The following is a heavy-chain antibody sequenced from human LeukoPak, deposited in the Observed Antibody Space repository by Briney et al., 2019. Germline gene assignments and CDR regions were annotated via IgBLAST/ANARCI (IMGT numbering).Heavy chain of an antibody. J-gene: IGHJ4*02. CDR3: AKDVTRGGYDYVWGSYRYFDY. D-gene: IGHD3-16*02. CDR2: ISGSGGST. CDR1: GFTFSSYE. Sequence: GGSLRLSCAASGFTFSSYEMNWVRQAPGKGLEWVSAISGSGGSTYYADSVKGRFTISRDNSKNTLYLQMNSLRAEDTAVYYCAKDVTRGGYDYVWGSYRYFDYWGQGTLVTVSS. V-gene: IGHV3-23*01.